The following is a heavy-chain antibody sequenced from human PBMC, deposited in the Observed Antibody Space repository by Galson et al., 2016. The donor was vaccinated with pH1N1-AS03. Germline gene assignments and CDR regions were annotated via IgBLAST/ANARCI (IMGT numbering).Heavy chain of an antibody. D-gene: IGHD3-9*01. CDR3: ARRVSLTGREFDS. CDR2: MYPANSDI. V-gene: IGHV5-51*01. CDR1: AYIFGNYW. J-gene: IGHJ5*01. Sequence: QSGAEVKKPGESLKISCRASAYIFGNYWLAWVRQMPGKGLEWMGIMYPANSDIRYSPSFQGQVTISADTSINTVFLEWNSLRASDTAIYYCARRVSLTGREFDSWGRGTQVTVSS.